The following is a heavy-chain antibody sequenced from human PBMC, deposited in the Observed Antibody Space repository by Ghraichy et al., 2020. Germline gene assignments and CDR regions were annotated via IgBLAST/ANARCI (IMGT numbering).Heavy chain of an antibody. J-gene: IGHJ6*02. V-gene: IGHV3-21*01. CDR1: GFTFSSYS. D-gene: IGHD3-3*01. CDR2: ISSSSSYI. Sequence: GESLNISCAASGFTFSSYSMNWVRQAPGKGLEWVSSISSSSSYIYYADSVKGRFTISRDNAKNSLYLQMNSLRAEDTAVYYCASTIFGVVIIPQLGYYGMDVWGQGTTVTVSS. CDR3: ASTIFGVVIIPQLGYYGMDV.